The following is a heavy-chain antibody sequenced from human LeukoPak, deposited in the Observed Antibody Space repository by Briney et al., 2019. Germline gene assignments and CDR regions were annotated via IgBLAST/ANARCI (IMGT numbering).Heavy chain of an antibody. CDR2: INRSGST. CDR3: ARTNYYDSSGYCSLDY. V-gene: IGHV4-34*01. J-gene: IGHJ4*02. Sequence: SETLSLTCAVYGGSFSGYYWSWIRQPPGKGLEWIGEINRSGSTNYNPSLKSRVTISVDTSKNHFSLKLSSVTAADTAVYYCARTNYYDSSGYCSLDYWGQGTLVTVSS. CDR1: GGSFSGYY. D-gene: IGHD3-22*01.